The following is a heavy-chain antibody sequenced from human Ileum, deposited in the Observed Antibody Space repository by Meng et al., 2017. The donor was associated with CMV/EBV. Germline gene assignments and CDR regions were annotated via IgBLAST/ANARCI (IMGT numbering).Heavy chain of an antibody. CDR3: ARDHSGPIYCSSTSCYTELSWFDP. J-gene: IGHJ5*02. D-gene: IGHD2-2*02. CDR1: GYTFTNYG. Sequence: ASVKVSCKASGYTFTNYGISWVRQAPGQGLEWMGWINPNSGGTNYAQKFQGRVTMTRDTSISTAYMELSRLRSDDTAVYYCARDHSGPIYCSSTSCYTELSWFDPWGQGTLVTVSS. CDR2: INPNSGGT. V-gene: IGHV1-2*02.